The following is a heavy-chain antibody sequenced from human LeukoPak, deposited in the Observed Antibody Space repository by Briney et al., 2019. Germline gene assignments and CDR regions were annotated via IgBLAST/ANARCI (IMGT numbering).Heavy chain of an antibody. V-gene: IGHV3-7*01. D-gene: IGHD3-3*01. CDR1: GFTFSSYW. J-gene: IGHJ4*02. Sequence: PGGSLRLSCAASGFTFSSYWMSWVRRAPGKGLEWVANIKQDGSEKYYVDSVKGRFTISRDNAKNSLYLQMNSLRAEDTAVYYCARVPEDHGHYDFWSGYYSHFDYWGQGTLVTVSS. CDR2: IKQDGSEK. CDR3: ARVPEDHGHYDFWSGYYSHFDY.